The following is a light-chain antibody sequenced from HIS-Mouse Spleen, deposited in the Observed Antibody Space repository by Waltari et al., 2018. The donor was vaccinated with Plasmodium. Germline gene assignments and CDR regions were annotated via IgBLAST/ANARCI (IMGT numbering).Light chain of an antibody. CDR2: GAS. CDR3: QQYNNWPAWT. CDR1: PSVSSN. Sequence: EIVMTQSPATLSVSPGERATLSCRASPSVSSNLAWYKQKPGQAPRLLIYGASTRATGIPARFSGSGSGTEFTLTISSLQSEDFAVYYCQQYNNWPAWTFGQGTKVEIK. J-gene: IGKJ1*01. V-gene: IGKV3-15*01.